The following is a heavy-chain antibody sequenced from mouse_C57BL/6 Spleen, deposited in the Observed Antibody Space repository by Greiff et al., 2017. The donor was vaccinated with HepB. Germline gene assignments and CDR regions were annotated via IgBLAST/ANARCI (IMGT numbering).Heavy chain of an antibody. J-gene: IGHJ3*01. CDR3: ATYDGFSWSAY. Sequence: QVQLQQSGAELVMPGASVKLSCKASGYTFTSYWMHWVKQRPGQGLEWIGEIDPSDSYTNYNQKFKGKSTLTVDKSSSTAYMQLSSLTSADSAVYYCATYDGFSWSAYWGQGTLVTVSA. CDR1: GYTFTSYW. V-gene: IGHV1-69*01. D-gene: IGHD2-3*01. CDR2: IDPSDSYT.